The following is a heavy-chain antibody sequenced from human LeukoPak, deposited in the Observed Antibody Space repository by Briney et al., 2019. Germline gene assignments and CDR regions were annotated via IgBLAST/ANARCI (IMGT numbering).Heavy chain of an antibody. CDR1: GFTFSSHS. CDR2: IKQDGSEK. V-gene: IGHV3-7*01. J-gene: IGHJ4*02. Sequence: GGSLRLSCAASGFTFSSHSMNWVRQAPGKGLEWVANIKQDGSEKYYVDSVKGRFTISRDNAKNSLYLQMNSLRAEDTAVYYCASQSFGELAYWGQGTLVTVSS. D-gene: IGHD3-10*01. CDR3: ASQSFGELAY.